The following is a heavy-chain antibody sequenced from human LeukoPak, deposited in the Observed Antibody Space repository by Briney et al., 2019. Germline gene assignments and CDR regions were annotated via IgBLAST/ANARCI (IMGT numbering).Heavy chain of an antibody. CDR2: ISGSGGNT. CDR1: GFTFSSYA. Sequence: PGGSLRLSCAASGFTFSSYAMSWVRQAPGKGLEWVSPISGSGGNTYYAGSVKGRFTISRDNSKNTLYLQMNSLRAEDSAVYYCAKAPGGLFDPWGQGTLVTVSS. D-gene: IGHD1-14*01. CDR3: AKAPGGLFDP. J-gene: IGHJ5*02. V-gene: IGHV3-23*01.